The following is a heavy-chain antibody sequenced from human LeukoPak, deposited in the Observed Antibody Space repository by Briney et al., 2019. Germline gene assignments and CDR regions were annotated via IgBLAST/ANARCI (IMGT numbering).Heavy chain of an antibody. CDR1: GYTFTSYV. Sequence: ASVKVSCKASGYTFTSYVMHWVRQAPGQRLEWMGWINAGNGNTKYSQKCEGRVTITRDTSERTAYMELSSLRSEDTAVYYCASVGISVARTGADYWGQGTLVTVSS. J-gene: IGHJ4*02. CDR2: INAGNGNT. CDR3: ASVGISVARTGADY. D-gene: IGHD6-19*01. V-gene: IGHV1-3*01.